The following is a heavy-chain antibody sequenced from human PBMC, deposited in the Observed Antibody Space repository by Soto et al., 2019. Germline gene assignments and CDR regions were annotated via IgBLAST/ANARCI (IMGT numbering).Heavy chain of an antibody. V-gene: IGHV3-23*01. CDR2: ISETGSGT. Sequence: VGSHRHSSMAPGFTCIAYDMSCVRQGKGRGLEWVSGISETGSGTYYADSVKGRFTISRDNSKNTLYLKMSSLRAEDTAVYYCAKDTAPQVVWGQGTTVTVSS. J-gene: IGHJ6*02. D-gene: IGHD5-18*01. CDR1: GFTCIAYD. CDR3: AKDTAPQVV.